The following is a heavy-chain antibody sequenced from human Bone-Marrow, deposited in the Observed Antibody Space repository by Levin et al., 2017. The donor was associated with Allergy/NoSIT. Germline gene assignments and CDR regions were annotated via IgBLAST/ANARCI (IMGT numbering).Heavy chain of an antibody. CDR3: ASPYSSSRGPFDY. CDR1: GFTFSSYA. CDR2: ISYDGSNK. J-gene: IGHJ4*02. V-gene: IGHV3-30-3*01. D-gene: IGHD6-13*01. Sequence: GGSLRLSCAASGFTFSSYAMHWVRQAPGKGLEWVAVISYDGSNKYYADSVKGRFTISRDNSKNTLYLQMNSLRAEDTAVYYCASPYSSSRGPFDYWGQGTLVTVSS.